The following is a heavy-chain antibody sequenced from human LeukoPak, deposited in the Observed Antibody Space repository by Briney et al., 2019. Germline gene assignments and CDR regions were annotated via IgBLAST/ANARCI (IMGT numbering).Heavy chain of an antibody. CDR1: GFTFSSYG. Sequence: GGSLRLSCAASGFTFSSYGMHWVRQAPGKGLEWVAVISYDGSNKYYADSVKGRFTISRDNSKNTLYLQMNSLRVEDTAVYYCAKPRPFEVATTYFDYWGQGTLVTVSS. D-gene: IGHD5-12*01. V-gene: IGHV3-30*18. CDR3: AKPRPFEVATTYFDY. J-gene: IGHJ4*02. CDR2: ISYDGSNK.